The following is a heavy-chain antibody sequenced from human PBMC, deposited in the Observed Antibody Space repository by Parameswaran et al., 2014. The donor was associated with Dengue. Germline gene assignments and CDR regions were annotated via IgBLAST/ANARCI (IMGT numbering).Heavy chain of an antibody. Sequence: KWIRQSPSRGLEWLGRTYYRSKWYNDYAVSVKSRITINPDTSKNQFSLQLNSVTPEDTAVYYCARDLGYSYGEARLYYYYGMDVWGQGTTVTVSS. V-gene: IGHV6-1*01. CDR3: ARDLGYSYGEARLYYYYGMDV. CDR2: TYYRSKWYN. D-gene: IGHD5-18*01. J-gene: IGHJ6*02.